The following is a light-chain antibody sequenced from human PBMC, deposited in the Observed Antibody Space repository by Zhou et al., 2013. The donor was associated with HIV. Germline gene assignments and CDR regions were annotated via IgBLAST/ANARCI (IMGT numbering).Light chain of an antibody. CDR2: DAS. J-gene: IGKJ4*01. CDR3: QQYNNWPPLT. CDR1: QSVSSSH. Sequence: PGERATLSCRASQSVSSSHLAWYAQKPGLAPRLVISDASTRAAGFPARFSGSGSGTEFTLTISSLQSEDFGVYYCQQYNNWPPLTFGGGTTVEIK. V-gene: IGKV3-15*01.